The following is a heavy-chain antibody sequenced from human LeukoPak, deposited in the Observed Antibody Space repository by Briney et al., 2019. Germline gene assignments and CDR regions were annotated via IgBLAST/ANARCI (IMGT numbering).Heavy chain of an antibody. CDR1: GGTFSSYA. V-gene: IGHV1-69*01. D-gene: IGHD4-23*01. CDR2: IIPIFGTA. J-gene: IGHJ4*02. Sequence: SVKVSCKASGGTFSSYAISWVRQAPGQGLEWMGGIIPIFGTANYAQKFQGRVTITADESTSTAYMELSSLRSEDTAVYYCARDVLANGGNREDYWGQGTLVTVSS. CDR3: ARDVLANGGNREDY.